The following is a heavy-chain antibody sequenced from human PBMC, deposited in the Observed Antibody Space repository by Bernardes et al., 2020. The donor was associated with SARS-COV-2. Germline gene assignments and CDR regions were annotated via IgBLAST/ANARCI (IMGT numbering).Heavy chain of an antibody. Sequence: GGSLRLSCAASGFIFSSYGMHWVRQAPGKGLEWVAVISYDGSNKYYADSVKGRFTISRDNSKNTLYLQMNSLRAEDTAVYYCAKDYYGSGSYWIVRYGMDVWGQGTTVTVSS. CDR3: AKDYYGSGSYWIVRYGMDV. D-gene: IGHD3-10*01. J-gene: IGHJ6*02. CDR2: ISYDGSNK. V-gene: IGHV3-30*18. CDR1: GFIFSSYG.